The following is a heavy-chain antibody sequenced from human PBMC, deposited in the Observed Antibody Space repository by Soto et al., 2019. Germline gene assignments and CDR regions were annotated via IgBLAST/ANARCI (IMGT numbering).Heavy chain of an antibody. CDR3: AREVLWSRYFDY. J-gene: IGHJ4*02. Sequence: QVQLVESGGGVVQPGRSLRLSCAASGFIFSNYVMYWVCQAPGKGLEWVAFMSYDGTTKYYADSVKGRFTISRDNSKNTLYLQMNSLRPEDTGVYYCAREVLWSRYFDYWGQGTLVTVSS. CDR2: MSYDGTTK. V-gene: IGHV3-30-3*01. CDR1: GFIFSNYV. D-gene: IGHD3-10*01.